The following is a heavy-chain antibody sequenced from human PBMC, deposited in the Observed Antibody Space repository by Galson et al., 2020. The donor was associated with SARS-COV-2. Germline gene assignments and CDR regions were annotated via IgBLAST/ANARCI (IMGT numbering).Heavy chain of an antibody. J-gene: IGHJ4*02. V-gene: IGHV3-33*06. CDR1: GFTFSSYG. D-gene: IGHD6-19*01. Sequence: QLGESLKISCAASGFTFSSYGMHWVRQAPGKGLEWVAVIWYDGSNKYYADSVKGRFTISRDNSKNTLYLQMNSLRAEDTAVYYCAKGVGLYSSGWYYFDYWGQGTLVTVSS. CDR2: IWYDGSNK. CDR3: AKGVGLYSSGWYYFDY.